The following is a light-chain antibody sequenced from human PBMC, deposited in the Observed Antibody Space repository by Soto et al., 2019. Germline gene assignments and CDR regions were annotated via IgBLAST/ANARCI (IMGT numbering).Light chain of an antibody. CDR2: AAS. Sequence: EIVLTQSPGTLSLSPGERATLSCRASQSVSSNYVAWYQQKPGQAPRLLIFAASGRPTGIPERFSGSGSGTDFTLTISRLEPDDFAVYHCQQYGSLPWTFGQGTKVEIK. CDR3: QQYGSLPWT. CDR1: QSVSSNY. V-gene: IGKV3-20*01. J-gene: IGKJ1*01.